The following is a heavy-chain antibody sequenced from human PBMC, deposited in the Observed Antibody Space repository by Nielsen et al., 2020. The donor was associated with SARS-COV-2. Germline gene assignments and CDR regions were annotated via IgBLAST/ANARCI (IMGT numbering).Heavy chain of an antibody. Sequence: GESLKISCAASGFTFSSYAMSWVRQAPGKGLEWVSSISSSSSYIYYADSVKGRFTISRDNAKNSLYLQMNSLRAEDTAVYYCRLRLSRDGYNYAYFDYWGQGTLVTVSS. D-gene: IGHD5-24*01. CDR2: ISSSSSYI. V-gene: IGHV3-21*04. J-gene: IGHJ4*02. CDR3: RLRLSRDGYNYAYFDY. CDR1: GFTFSSYA.